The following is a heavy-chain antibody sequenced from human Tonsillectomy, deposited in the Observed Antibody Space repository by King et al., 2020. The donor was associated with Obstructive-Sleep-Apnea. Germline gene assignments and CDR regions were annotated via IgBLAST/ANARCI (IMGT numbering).Heavy chain of an antibody. V-gene: IGHV3-21*01. J-gene: IGHJ4*02. CDR1: GFTFSSYS. CDR3: ARDFILTMVRGVIDY. CDR2: ISSSSSYI. Sequence: VQLVESGGGLVKPGGSLRLSCAASGFTFSSYSMNWVCQAPGKGLEWLSSISSSSSYIYYVDSVKGRFTISRDNAKNSLYLQMNSLRVEDTAVYYCARDFILTMVRGVIDYWGQGTLVTVSS. D-gene: IGHD3-10*01.